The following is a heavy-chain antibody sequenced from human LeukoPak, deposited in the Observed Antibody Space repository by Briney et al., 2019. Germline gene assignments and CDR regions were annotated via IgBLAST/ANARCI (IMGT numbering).Heavy chain of an antibody. CDR2: IIPIFGTA. CDR3: ARGAASSGYYYYGMDV. Sequence: SVKVSCKASGGTFSSYAISWVRQAPGQGLEWMGGIIPIFGTANYAQKFQGRVTITADESTSTAYMELSSLRSEDTAVYYCARGAASSGYYYYGMDVWGQGTTVTVSS. CDR1: GGTFSSYA. V-gene: IGHV1-69*13. J-gene: IGHJ6*02. D-gene: IGHD3-10*01.